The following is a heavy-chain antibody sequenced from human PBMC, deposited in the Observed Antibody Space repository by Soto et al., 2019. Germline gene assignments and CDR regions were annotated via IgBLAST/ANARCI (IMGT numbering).Heavy chain of an antibody. Sequence: QVQLVESGGGVVQPGRSLTLSCVASGFTLSNYGMHWVRQAPGKGLEWVAVIWYDGTATYSVDSVKGRFPISRDNAKNELLLQLSSLRAEDTDAYYCERTVGSSGSSRWFATWGQGTLVTVSS. V-gene: IGHV3-33*01. J-gene: IGHJ5*02. CDR2: IWYDGTAT. D-gene: IGHD3-10*01. CDR3: ERTVGSSGSSRWFAT. CDR1: GFTLSNYG.